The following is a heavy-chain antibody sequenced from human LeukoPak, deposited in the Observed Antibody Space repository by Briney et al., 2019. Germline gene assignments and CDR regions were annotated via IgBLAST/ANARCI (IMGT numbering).Heavy chain of an antibody. Sequence: SETLSLTCTVSGDSISTYYWSWVRQPPGKGLEWIGYIYYGGNTNYNPSLKSRVTISVYTSKNQFSLKLSSVTAVDTAVYYCARDNDISRGFYYAMDVWGQGTTVIVSS. CDR2: IYYGGNT. D-gene: IGHD3-9*01. CDR1: GDSISTYY. CDR3: ARDNDISRGFYYAMDV. J-gene: IGHJ6*02. V-gene: IGHV4-59*01.